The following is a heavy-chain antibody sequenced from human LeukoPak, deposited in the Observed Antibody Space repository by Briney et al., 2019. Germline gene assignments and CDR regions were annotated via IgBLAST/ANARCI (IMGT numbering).Heavy chain of an antibody. CDR3: ARGGFSHGFDL. D-gene: IGHD2/OR15-2a*01. V-gene: IGHV3-74*01. Sequence: GGSLRLSRAASGFTFSSYYMHWVRQAPGKGLVWVSRVDNDGSGSIYADSVKGRFTTSRDNAKNTVFLQMNSLRVEDTAVYYCARGGFSHGFDLWGQGTRVTVSS. CDR2: VDNDGSGS. CDR1: GFTFSSYY. J-gene: IGHJ4*02.